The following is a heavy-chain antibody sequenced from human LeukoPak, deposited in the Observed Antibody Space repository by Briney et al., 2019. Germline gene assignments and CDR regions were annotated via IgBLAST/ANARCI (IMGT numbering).Heavy chain of an antibody. CDR1: GGSISSNSYY. Sequence: PSETLSLTCTVSGGSISSNSYYWGWMRQPPGKGLAWIGSIYYSGSPYYNPSLKSRVTISVDTSKNQFSLKVISVTAADTAVYYCARWRTARTGFDYWGQGTLVTVSS. D-gene: IGHD3/OR15-3a*01. CDR2: IYYSGSP. CDR3: ARWRTARTGFDY. J-gene: IGHJ4*02. V-gene: IGHV4-39*01.